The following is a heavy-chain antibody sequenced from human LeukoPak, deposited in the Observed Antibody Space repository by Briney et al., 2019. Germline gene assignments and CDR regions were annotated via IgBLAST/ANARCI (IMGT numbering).Heavy chain of an antibody. CDR3: GKGSGIKHYHCIDR. V-gene: IGHV3-23*01. CDR2: ISGGGGST. D-gene: IGHD1-14*01. J-gene: IGHJ5*02. CDR1: AFTFSRYA. Sequence: PGGSLRLSCAASAFTFSRYAMNWVRQAPGKGLEWVSGISGGGGSTYYADSVKGRFTISRDNSKNTLYLQMDSLRAEDTALYYCGKGSGIKHYHCIDRWGPRTLVTVSS.